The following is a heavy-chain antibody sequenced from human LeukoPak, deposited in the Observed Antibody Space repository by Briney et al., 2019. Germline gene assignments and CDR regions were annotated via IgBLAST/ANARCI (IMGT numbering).Heavy chain of an antibody. D-gene: IGHD6-13*01. CDR1: GGSISSGCYS. CDR2: IYHSGST. Sequence: SETLSLTCAVSGGSISSGCYSWSWIRQPPGKGLEWIGYIYHSGSTYYNPSLKSRVTISVDRSKNQFSLKLSSVTAADAAVYYCARVRGEQHRGLYYFDYWGQGTLVTVSS. J-gene: IGHJ4*02. V-gene: IGHV4-30-2*01. CDR3: ARVRGEQHRGLYYFDY.